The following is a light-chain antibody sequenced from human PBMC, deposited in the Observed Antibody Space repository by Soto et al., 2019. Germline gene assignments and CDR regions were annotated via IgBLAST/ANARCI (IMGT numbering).Light chain of an antibody. CDR2: DSS. J-gene: IGKJ4*01. V-gene: IGKV3-11*01. CDR1: QSVSTY. Sequence: IVLTQSPATLSLSPGERATLSSRASQSVSTYLGWYQQKPGQPPRLLIYDSSNRATGIPARFSGSGSGTDFTLTISSLEPEDFAVYYCQQRSSGVTFGGGTKVEI. CDR3: QQRSSGVT.